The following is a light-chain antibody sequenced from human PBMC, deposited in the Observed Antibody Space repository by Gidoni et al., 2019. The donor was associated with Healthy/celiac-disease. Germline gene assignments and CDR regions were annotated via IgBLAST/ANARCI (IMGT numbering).Light chain of an antibody. CDR1: QSISNY. J-gene: IGKJ5*01. CDR2: SAS. V-gene: IGKV1-39*01. CDR3: QQSYSTPIT. Sequence: DIQMTQSPSSLSASVGDRVTITCRASQSISNYLNWYQKTPGKAPKLLIYSASSLQSGVPSRFSGSGSGTDCTLTISSLQPEDFATYYCQQSYSTPITFGQGTRLEIK.